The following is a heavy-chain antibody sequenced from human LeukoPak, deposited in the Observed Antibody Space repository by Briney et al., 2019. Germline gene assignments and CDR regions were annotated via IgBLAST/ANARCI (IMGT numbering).Heavy chain of an antibody. J-gene: IGHJ4*02. V-gene: IGHV4-61*01. Sequence: SETLSLTCTVSGGSVSSGSYYWSWIRQPPGKGLEWIGYIYYSGSAYYNPSLKSRVTISVDTSKNQFSLKVTSVTAADTAVYYCARAYGARPYYYFDYWGQGTLVTVSS. CDR2: IYYSGSA. CDR3: ARAYGARPYYYFDY. D-gene: IGHD4-17*01. CDR1: GGSVSSGSYY.